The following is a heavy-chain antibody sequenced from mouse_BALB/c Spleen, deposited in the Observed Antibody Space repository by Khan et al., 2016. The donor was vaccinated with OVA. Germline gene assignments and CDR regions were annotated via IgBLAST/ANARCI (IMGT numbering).Heavy chain of an antibody. CDR1: GFTFNTYA. J-gene: IGHJ3*01. CDR2: IRSKSNNYAT. CDR3: VGRSWFAY. V-gene: IGHV10-1*02. Sequence: EVQLVESGGGLVQPKGSLKLSCAASGFTFNTYAMNWVRQAPGKGLEWVARIRSKSNNYATYYADSVKDRFTISRDDSQSMSCLQMNNLKTEDTAMYYCVGRSWFAYWGQGTLVTVSA.